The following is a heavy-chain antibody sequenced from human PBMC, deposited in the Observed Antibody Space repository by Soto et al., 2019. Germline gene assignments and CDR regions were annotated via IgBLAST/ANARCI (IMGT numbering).Heavy chain of an antibody. V-gene: IGHV3-23*01. Sequence: QLLESGGGLVQPGGSLRLSCVTYGFTPSSYAMTWFRQSPGKGLEWVSSIGVGGEYTYYADSVKGRFSISTDNSKKTLFLQLNSLTADDTAVYYCARGGTTTVAPATKGLDPWGQGTLVTVSS. CDR3: ARGGTTTVAPATKGLDP. J-gene: IGHJ5*02. CDR2: IGVGGEYT. CDR1: GFTPSSYA. D-gene: IGHD4-4*01.